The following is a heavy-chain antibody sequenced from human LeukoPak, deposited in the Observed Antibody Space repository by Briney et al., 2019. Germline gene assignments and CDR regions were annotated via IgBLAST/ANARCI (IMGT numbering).Heavy chain of an antibody. CDR1: GGSISSYY. Sequence: SDTLSLTCTVSGGSISSYYWSWIRQPAGKGLEWIGRIYTSGSTNYNPSLKSRVTMSVDTSKNQFSLKLSSVTAADTAVYYCAREISDFWSGSRFDPWGQGTLVTVSS. J-gene: IGHJ5*02. D-gene: IGHD3-3*01. CDR2: IYTSGST. V-gene: IGHV4-4*07. CDR3: AREISDFWSGSRFDP.